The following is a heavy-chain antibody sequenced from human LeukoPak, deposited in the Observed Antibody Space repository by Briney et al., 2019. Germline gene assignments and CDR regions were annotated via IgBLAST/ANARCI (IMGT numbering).Heavy chain of an antibody. J-gene: IGHJ6*02. CDR3: ARDRDPVRGIIWYYGMDV. CDR2: IIPIFGTV. Sequence: ASVKVSCKASGIPFNNYAISWVRQAPGQGLEWMGGIIPIFGTVNYGQKFQGRVTITADESTRTANMELSGLRSEDTAVYYCARDRDPVRGIIWYYGMDVWGQGTTVTVPS. V-gene: IGHV1-69*01. CDR1: GIPFNNYA. D-gene: IGHD3-10*01.